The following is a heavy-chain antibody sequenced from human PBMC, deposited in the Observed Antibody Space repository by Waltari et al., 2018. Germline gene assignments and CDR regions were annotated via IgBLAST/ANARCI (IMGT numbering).Heavy chain of an antibody. D-gene: IGHD5-12*01. CDR1: GDSMSSTYW. CDR2: VYGGGKT. V-gene: IGHV4-4*02. J-gene: IGHJ4*02. CDR3: ARDRGRGLYLDS. Sequence: QLPLQESGPGLVKPSGPLSLTCGVSGDSMSSTYWWSWVRQPPGKGLEWIGQVYGGGKTNYNPSFASRVTVALDTYNKQFSLTVTSATAADTAVYYCARDRGRGLYLDSWGPGLLVTVSP.